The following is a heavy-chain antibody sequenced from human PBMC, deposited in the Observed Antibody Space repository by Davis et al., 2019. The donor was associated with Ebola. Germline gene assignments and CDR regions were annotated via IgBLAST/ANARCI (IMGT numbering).Heavy chain of an antibody. D-gene: IGHD3-3*01. CDR1: GFTVSSNY. V-gene: IGHV3-53*05. CDR3: ARDYTYYDFWSGYYNAYYYGMDV. CDR2: IYSGGST. J-gene: IGHJ6*02. Sequence: PGGSLRLSCAASGFTVSSNYMSWVRQAPGKGLEWVSVIYSGGSTYYADSVKGRFTISRDNSKNTLYLQMNSLRAEDTAVYYCARDYTYYDFWSGYYNAYYYGMDVWGQGTTVTVSS.